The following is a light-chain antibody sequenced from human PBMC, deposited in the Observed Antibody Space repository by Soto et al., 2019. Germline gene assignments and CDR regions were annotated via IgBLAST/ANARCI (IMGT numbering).Light chain of an antibody. CDR2: AAS. V-gene: IGKV1-5*01. Sequence: DIQMSQSPSTLSASVGDRVTITCRASQDISGWLAWYQQKPGEAPKLLIYAASTLQSGVPSRFSGSGSGTDFTLTISSLQPEDVATYYCQKYNSAPCTFGEGTKVDI. J-gene: IGKJ1*01. CDR1: QDISGW. CDR3: QKYNSAPCT.